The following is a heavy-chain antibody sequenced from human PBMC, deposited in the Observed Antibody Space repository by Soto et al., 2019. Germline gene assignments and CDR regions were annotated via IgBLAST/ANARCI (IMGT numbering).Heavy chain of an antibody. D-gene: IGHD4-17*01. Sequence: QLQLQESGSGLVKPSQTLSLTCAVSGGSISSDTCSWSWIRQPPGKGLEWIGYIYHSGSTDYNPSLKRRACISVDKSRNQVSLNLSSVSAADTAVYFCARVPVTIGYGMDVWGQGTTVTVSS. CDR3: ARVPVTIGYGMDV. CDR1: GGSISSDTCS. V-gene: IGHV4-30-2*01. CDR2: IYHSGST. J-gene: IGHJ6*02.